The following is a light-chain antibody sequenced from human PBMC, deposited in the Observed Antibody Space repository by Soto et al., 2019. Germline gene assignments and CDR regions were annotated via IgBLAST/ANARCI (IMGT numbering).Light chain of an antibody. CDR2: DVS. V-gene: IGLV2-14*03. J-gene: IGLJ3*02. CDR1: SSDVGAYYY. Sequence: QSVLTQPASVSGSPGQSITISCTGTSSDVGAYYYVSWYQQHPGTAPKLLIYDVSNRPSGVSNRFSGSKSGNTASLTISGVQAEDEADYYCSSSTTSSTVVFGGGTKVTVL. CDR3: SSSTTSSTVV.